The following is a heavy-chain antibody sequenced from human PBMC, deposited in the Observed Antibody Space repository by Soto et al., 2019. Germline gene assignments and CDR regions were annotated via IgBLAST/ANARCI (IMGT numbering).Heavy chain of an antibody. Sequence: GASVKVSCKASGYTFTSYYMHWVRQAPGQGLEWTGIIDPSGGTIVYAQKFQGRVSMTTDTPASTVYLELSSLRSGDTAVFYSAKDLKASSIAARLSCPNWFDPWGEGTLVTVSS. D-gene: IGHD6-6*01. J-gene: IGHJ5*02. CDR2: IDPSGGTI. CDR1: GYTFTSYY. CDR3: AKDLKASSIAARLSCPNWFDP. V-gene: IGHV1-46*01.